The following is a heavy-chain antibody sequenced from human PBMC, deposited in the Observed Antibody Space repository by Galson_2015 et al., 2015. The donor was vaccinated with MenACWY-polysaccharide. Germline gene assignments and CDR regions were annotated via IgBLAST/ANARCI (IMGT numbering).Heavy chain of an antibody. V-gene: IGHV4-39*01. D-gene: IGHD2-15*01. Sequence: SEPLSLTCTVSGGSISSSNYYWGWIRQSPEKGLEWIGTISYSGSTYYNPSLKSRVTISGDTSKNQFSLKLSSVTAANTAVYYCASRLAQVGIAGYGYGMDVWGQGTTVTVSS. CDR2: ISYSGST. CDR1: GGSISSSNYY. CDR3: ASRLAQVGIAGYGYGMDV. J-gene: IGHJ6*02.